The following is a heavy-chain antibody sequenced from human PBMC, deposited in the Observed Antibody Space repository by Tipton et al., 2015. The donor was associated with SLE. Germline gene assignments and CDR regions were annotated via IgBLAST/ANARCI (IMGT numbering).Heavy chain of an antibody. J-gene: IGHJ6*03. CDR2: TSPSGRT. D-gene: IGHD2-21*01. CDR3: ARDLCCGGDWYYYYYYMDV. V-gene: IGHV4-61*02. CDR1: GDSINSGLYY. Sequence: TLSLTCTVSGDSINSGLYYWSWIRQTAGKGLEWIGRTSPSGRTNYNPSLRRRVTISIDTSKNQFSLKLSSVTAADTAIYYCARDLCCGGDWYYYYYYMDVWGKGTTGTVPS.